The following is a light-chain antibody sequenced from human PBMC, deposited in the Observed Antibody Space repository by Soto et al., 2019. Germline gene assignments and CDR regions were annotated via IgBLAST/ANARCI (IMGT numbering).Light chain of an antibody. CDR2: GAS. CDR3: QQYDNSPLT. CDR1: QPISSHNY. Sequence: EIVLTQSPGTLSLSPGERATLSCRASQPISSHNYLAWYQQKPGQAPRVLIYGASRRATGISDRCSGSGSGTDFTLTISRLEPEDFAVYYCQQYDNSPLTFGGGPKVEIK. V-gene: IGKV3-20*01. J-gene: IGKJ4*01.